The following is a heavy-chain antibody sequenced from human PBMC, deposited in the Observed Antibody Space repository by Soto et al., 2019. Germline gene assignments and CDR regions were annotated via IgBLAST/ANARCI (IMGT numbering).Heavy chain of an antibody. CDR1: GFTFSSYG. CDR3: AKMVDIVVLVAAFDY. V-gene: IGHV3-30*02. Sequence: GGSLRLSCAASGFTFSSYGMHWVRQAPGKGLEWVAVIWYDGSNKYYADSVKGRFTISRDNSKNTLYLQMNSLRAEDTAVYYCAKMVDIVVLVAAFDYWGQGTLVTVSS. CDR2: IWYDGSNK. J-gene: IGHJ4*02. D-gene: IGHD2-15*01.